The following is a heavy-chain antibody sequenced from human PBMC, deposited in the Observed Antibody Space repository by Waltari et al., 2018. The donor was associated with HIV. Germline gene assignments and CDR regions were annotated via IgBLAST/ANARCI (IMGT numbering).Heavy chain of an antibody. CDR1: GFTFSSYR. J-gene: IGHJ4*02. CDR2: ISRSSSYI. D-gene: IGHD3-10*01. V-gene: IGHV3-21*01. Sequence: EVQLVESGGGLVKPGGSLRLSCAASGFTFSSYRMNWVRQAPGKGLEWVSSISRSSSYIYYADSVKGRFTISRDNAKNSLYLQMNSLRAEDTAVYYCARDRGSALDYWGQGTLVTVSS. CDR3: ARDRGSALDY.